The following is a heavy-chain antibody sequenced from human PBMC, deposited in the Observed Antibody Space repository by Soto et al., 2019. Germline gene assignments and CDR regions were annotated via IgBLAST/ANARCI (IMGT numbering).Heavy chain of an antibody. Sequence: GASVKVSCKASGGTFSSYAIGWVRQAPGQGLEWMGGIIPIFGTANYAQKFQGRVTITADESTSTAYMELSSLRSEDTAVYYCARISYYDSSGSLDYWGQGTLVTVSS. J-gene: IGHJ4*02. CDR2: IIPIFGTA. CDR1: GGTFSSYA. D-gene: IGHD3-22*01. V-gene: IGHV1-69*13. CDR3: ARISYYDSSGSLDY.